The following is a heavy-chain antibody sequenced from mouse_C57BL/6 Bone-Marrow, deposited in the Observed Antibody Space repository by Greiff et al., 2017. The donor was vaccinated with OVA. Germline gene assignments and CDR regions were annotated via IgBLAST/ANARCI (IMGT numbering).Heavy chain of an antibody. CDR2: IYPRSGNT. CDR1: GYTFTSYG. D-gene: IGHD3-3*01. V-gene: IGHV1-81*01. CDR3: ARSQWEGLY. Sequence: LVESGAELARPGASVKLSCKASGYTFTSYGISWVKQRTGQGLEWIGEIYPRSGNTYYNEKFKGKATLTADKSSSTAYMELRSLTSEDSAVYFCARSQWEGLYWGQGTTLTVSS. J-gene: IGHJ2*01.